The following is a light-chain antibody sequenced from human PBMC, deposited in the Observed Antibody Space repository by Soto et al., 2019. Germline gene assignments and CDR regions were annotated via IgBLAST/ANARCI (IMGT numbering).Light chain of an antibody. CDR3: SSYTSSRTLYV. Sequence: QSALTQPASVSGSRGQSITISCTGTTSDVGGYNSVSWYQQHPGKAPKLMIYEVSNRPSGVSNRFSGSKSGNTASLTISGLQAEDEADYYCSSYTSSRTLYVFGTGTKVTVL. V-gene: IGLV2-14*01. CDR1: TSDVGGYNS. J-gene: IGLJ1*01. CDR2: EVS.